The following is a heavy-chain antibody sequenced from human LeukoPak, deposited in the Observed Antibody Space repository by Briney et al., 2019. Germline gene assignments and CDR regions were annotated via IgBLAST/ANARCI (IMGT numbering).Heavy chain of an antibody. Sequence: PSETLSLTCTVSGGSVSSYYWSWIRQPPGKGLEWIGYIYYSGSTNYNPALKSRVAISVDTSKNQFSLKLTSVTAADTAVYYCARDPYCGGDCEGYWGQGTLVTVSS. CDR1: GGSVSSYY. V-gene: IGHV4-59*02. J-gene: IGHJ4*02. D-gene: IGHD2-21*02. CDR2: IYYSGST. CDR3: ARDPYCGGDCEGY.